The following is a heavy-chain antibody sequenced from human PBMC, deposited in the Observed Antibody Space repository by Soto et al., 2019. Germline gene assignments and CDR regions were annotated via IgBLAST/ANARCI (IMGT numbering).Heavy chain of an antibody. D-gene: IGHD2-15*01. V-gene: IGHV3-30-3*01. CDR2: ISYDGSNK. J-gene: IGHJ4*02. CDR3: ARGAGVVVAAKLDY. CDR1: GFTFSSYA. Sequence: QVQLVESGGGVVQPGRSLRLSCAASGFTFSSYAMQWVRQAPGKGLEWVAVISYDGSNKYYADSVKGRFTISRDNSKNTLYLQMNSLRAEDTAVYYCARGAGVVVAAKLDYWGQGTLVTVSS.